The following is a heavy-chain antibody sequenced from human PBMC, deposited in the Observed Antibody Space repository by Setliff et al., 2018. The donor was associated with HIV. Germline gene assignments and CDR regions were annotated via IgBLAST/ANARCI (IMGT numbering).Heavy chain of an antibody. J-gene: IGHJ6*03. Sequence: PSETLSLTCTVSRASIGSNSYFWGWIRQPPGKGLEWIGNIYYTGNTYYNPSLKSRVTLSVDTSENQYSLKLTSLIAADTAVYYCARSLAYCSGGGCSSGNYYYMDVWGKGTTVTVSS. CDR2: IYYTGNT. CDR3: ARSLAYCSGGGCSSGNYYYMDV. V-gene: IGHV4-39*01. CDR1: RASIGSNSYF. D-gene: IGHD2-15*01.